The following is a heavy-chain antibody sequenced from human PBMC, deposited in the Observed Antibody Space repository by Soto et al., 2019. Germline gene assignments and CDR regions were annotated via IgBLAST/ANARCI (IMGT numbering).Heavy chain of an antibody. V-gene: IGHV3-23*01. CDR1: GFTFSSYA. D-gene: IGHD6-6*01. J-gene: IGHJ6*03. CDR2: TSGSGGST. CDR3: AKDPSDYYYYYMDV. Sequence: EVQLLESGGGLVQPGGSLRLSCAASGFTFSSYAMSWVRQAPGKGLEWVSATSGSGGSTYYADSVKGRFTISRDNSKNTLYLQMNSLRAEDTAVYYCAKDPSDYYYYYMDVWGKGTTVTVSS.